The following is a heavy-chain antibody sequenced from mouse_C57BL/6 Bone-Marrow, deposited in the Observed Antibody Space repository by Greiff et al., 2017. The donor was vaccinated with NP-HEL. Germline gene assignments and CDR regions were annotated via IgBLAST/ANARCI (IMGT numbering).Heavy chain of an antibody. Sequence: EVQLVESGGGLVQPKGSLKLSCAASGFTFNTYAMHWVRQAPGKGLEWVACIRSKSSNYATYYADSVKDRFTISRDDSQSRLYLQMNNLKTEDTAMYYCVRNYYGSSYAMDYWGQGTSVTVSS. CDR1: GFTFNTYA. D-gene: IGHD1-1*01. J-gene: IGHJ4*01. CDR3: VRNYYGSSYAMDY. V-gene: IGHV10-3*01. CDR2: IRSKSSNYAT.